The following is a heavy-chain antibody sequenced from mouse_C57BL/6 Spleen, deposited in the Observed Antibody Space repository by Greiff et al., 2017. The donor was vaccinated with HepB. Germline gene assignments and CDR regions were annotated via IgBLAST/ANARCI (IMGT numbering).Heavy chain of an antibody. V-gene: IGHV1-82*01. D-gene: IGHD1-1*01. CDR2: IYPGDGDT. CDR1: GYAFSSYW. CDR3: ARWDYDGSYGFAY. Sequence: QVQLQQSGPELVKPGASVKISCKASGYAFSSYWMNWVKQRPGKGLEWIGRIYPGDGDTNYNGKFKGKATLTADKSSSTAYMQLRSLTSEDSAVYFGARWDYDGSYGFAYWGQGTLVTVSA. J-gene: IGHJ3*01.